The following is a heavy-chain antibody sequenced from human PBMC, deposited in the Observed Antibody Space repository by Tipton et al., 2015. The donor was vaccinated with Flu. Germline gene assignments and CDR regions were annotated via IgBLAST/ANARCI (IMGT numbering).Heavy chain of an antibody. CDR2: IYRSGST. D-gene: IGHD3-10*02. V-gene: IGHV4-38-2*01. CDR3: ARHTGDSVRGVIDY. J-gene: IGHJ4*02. Sequence: TLSLTCAVSGDSIRSSDYYWAWIRQPPGKGLEWIGTIYRSGSTYYNPSLKSRLTISVDTSQNQFSLRLSSVTAADTAVYYCARHTGDSVRGVIDYWGQGTLVTVSS. CDR1: GDSIRSSDYY.